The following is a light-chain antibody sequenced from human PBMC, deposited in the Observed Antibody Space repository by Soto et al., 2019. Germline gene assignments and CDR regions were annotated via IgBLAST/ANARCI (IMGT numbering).Light chain of an antibody. V-gene: IGKV3-20*01. J-gene: IGKJ1*01. CDR3: QHYGTTSAT. CDR2: AAS. Sequence: EIVLTQSPGTLSLSPGERATLSCRASQSISSHLAWYQQKPGQAPRLLIYAASVRATDTPDRFSGSGSGTDFTLTINRLEPEDSAVYFCQHYGTTSATFGQGTKVDIK. CDR1: QSISSH.